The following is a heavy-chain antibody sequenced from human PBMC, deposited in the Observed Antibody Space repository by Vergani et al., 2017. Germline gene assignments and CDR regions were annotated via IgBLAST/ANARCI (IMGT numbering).Heavy chain of an antibody. CDR1: GGSISAGYYF. D-gene: IGHD6-19*01. CDR2: ISASGNA. Sequence: QVQLQASGPGRVKPSQTLSLTCTMSGGSISAGYYFWSWIRQPAGKGLEWLGHISASGNASHSPSLKTRVSMSVDTSKNQFSLTVTSVTPADTAIYFCARRSGGYSGGKVHPLRTAFDVWGHGTVVTVSS. J-gene: IGHJ3*01. CDR3: ARRSGGYSGGKVHPLRTAFDV. V-gene: IGHV4-61*02.